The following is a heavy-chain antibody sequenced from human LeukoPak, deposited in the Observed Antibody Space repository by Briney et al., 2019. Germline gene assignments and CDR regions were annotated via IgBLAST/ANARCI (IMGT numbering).Heavy chain of an antibody. J-gene: IGHJ3*02. CDR3: AGNGGNGAFDI. CDR1: GYTFTSYY. CDR2: INPSGGST. D-gene: IGHD4-23*01. Sequence: ASVKVSCKASGYTFTSYYMHWVRQAPGQGLGWMGIINPSGGSTSYAQKFQGRVTMTRDTSTSTVYMELSSLRSEDTAVYYCAGNGGNGAFDIWGQGTMVTVSS. V-gene: IGHV1-46*01.